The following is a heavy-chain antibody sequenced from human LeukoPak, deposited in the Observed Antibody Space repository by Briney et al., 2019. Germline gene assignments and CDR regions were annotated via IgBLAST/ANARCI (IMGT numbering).Heavy chain of an antibody. D-gene: IGHD6-13*01. CDR3: AKADFGSSWYVLDY. CDR2: ISGSGGST. Sequence: GGSLRLSCAASGFTFSSYGMSWVRQAPGQGLEWVSAISGSGGSTYYADSVKGRFTISRDNSKNTLYLQMNSLRAEDTAVYYCAKADFGSSWYVLDYWGQGTLVTVSS. CDR1: GFTFSSYG. J-gene: IGHJ4*02. V-gene: IGHV3-23*01.